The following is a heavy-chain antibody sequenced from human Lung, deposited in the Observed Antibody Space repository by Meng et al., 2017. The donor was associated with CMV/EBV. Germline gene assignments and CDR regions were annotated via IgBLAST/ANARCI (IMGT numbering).Heavy chain of an antibody. CDR2: INSDGDT. J-gene: IGHJ6*02. CDR1: GFTFSSYD. Sequence: LTXAASGFTFSSYDMHWVRQGTGKGLEWVSNINSDGDTFYTGSVKGRFTISREHAKNSLYLQMNNLRAGDTAVYYCVRGKAWFLDFYGMDVWGQGTTVTVSS. V-gene: IGHV3-13*01. CDR3: VRGKAWFLDFYGMDV. D-gene: IGHD3-3*01.